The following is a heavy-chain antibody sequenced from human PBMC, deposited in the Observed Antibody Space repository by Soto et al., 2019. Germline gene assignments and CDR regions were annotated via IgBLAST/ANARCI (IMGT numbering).Heavy chain of an antibody. J-gene: IGHJ6*02. D-gene: IGHD1-20*01. CDR3: ARCHGYNWNPYYYYGMDV. Sequence: QVQLVQSGAEVKKPGASVKVSCKASGYTFTSYYMHWVRQAPGQGLECMGIINPSGGSTSYAQKFQGRVTMTRDTSTSTVYMELSSLTSEDTAVYYCARCHGYNWNPYYYYGMDVWGQGTTVTVSS. CDR1: GYTFTSYY. CDR2: INPSGGST. V-gene: IGHV1-46*01.